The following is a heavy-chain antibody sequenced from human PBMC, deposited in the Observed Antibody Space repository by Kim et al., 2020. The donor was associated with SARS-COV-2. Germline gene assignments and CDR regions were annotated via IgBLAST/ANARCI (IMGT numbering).Heavy chain of an antibody. J-gene: IGHJ6*02. D-gene: IGHD6-13*01. V-gene: IGHV4-39*01. CDR2: IYYSGGT. Sequence: SETLSLTCTVSGGSISSSSYYWGWIRQPPGKGLEWIGSIYYSGGTYYNPSLKSRVTISVDTSKNQFSLKLSSVTAADTAVYYCARRGYSSFGGMDVWGQGTTVTVSS. CDR1: GGSISSSSYY. CDR3: ARRGYSSFGGMDV.